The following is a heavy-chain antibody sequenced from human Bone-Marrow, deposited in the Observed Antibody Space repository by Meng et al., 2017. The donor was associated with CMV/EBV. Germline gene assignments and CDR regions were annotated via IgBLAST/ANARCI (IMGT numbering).Heavy chain of an antibody. D-gene: IGHD2-2*01. V-gene: IGHV4-59*01. CDR3: ASRGEDIVVVPAGN. Sequence: GSLRLSCTVSGGSISSYYWSWIRQPPGKGLEWIGYIYYSGSTNYNPSLKSRVTISVDTFKNQFSLKLRSVTAADTAVYYCASRGEDIVVVPAGNWGQGTLVTVSS. CDR2: IYYSGST. J-gene: IGHJ4*02. CDR1: GGSISSYY.